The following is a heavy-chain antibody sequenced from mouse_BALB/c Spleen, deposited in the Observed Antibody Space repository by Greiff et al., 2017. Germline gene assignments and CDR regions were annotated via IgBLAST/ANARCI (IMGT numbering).Heavy chain of an antibody. D-gene: IGHD2-4*01. Sequence: EVKLMESGGGLVQPKGSLKLSCAASGFTFNTYAMNWVRQAPGKGLEWVARIRSKSNNYATYYADSVKDRFTISRDDSQSMLYLQMNNLKTEDTAMYYCVRHDYDGRGFDYWGQGTTLTVSS. J-gene: IGHJ2*01. CDR3: VRHDYDGRGFDY. CDR1: GFTFNTYA. V-gene: IGHV10-1*02. CDR2: IRSKSNNYAT.